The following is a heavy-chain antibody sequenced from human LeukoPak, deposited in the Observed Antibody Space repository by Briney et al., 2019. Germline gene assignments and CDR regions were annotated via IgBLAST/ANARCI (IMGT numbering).Heavy chain of an antibody. CDR3: ARDSYDSSGYYYWFDP. V-gene: IGHV3-66*02. D-gene: IGHD3-22*01. CDR1: RFIVSRNY. CDR2: IYSGGRT. J-gene: IGHJ5*02. Sequence: GRSLSLSCAVSRFIVSRNYMRWVRHAPGKGLVWVSVIYSGGRTYYADSVKGRFTITRDNTKNTRYLQMNSLRAEDTAVYYCARDSYDSSGYYYWFDPWGQGTLVTVSS.